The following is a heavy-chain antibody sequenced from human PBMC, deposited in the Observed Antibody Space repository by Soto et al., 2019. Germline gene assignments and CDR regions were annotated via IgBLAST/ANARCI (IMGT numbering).Heavy chain of an antibody. CDR1: GFTFTNSA. CDR2: IVVGSGNT. J-gene: IGHJ6*02. CDR3: AAGWFRFLGRYPQPYYGMHV. Sequence: GASVKVSCKASGFTFTNSAVQWVRQARGQRLEWIGWIVVGSGNTNYAQKFQERVTITRDKSTSTAYMELSSLRSEDTAVYYCAAGWFRFLGRYPQPYYGMHVWGQGTTVTVSS. V-gene: IGHV1-58*01. D-gene: IGHD3-3*01.